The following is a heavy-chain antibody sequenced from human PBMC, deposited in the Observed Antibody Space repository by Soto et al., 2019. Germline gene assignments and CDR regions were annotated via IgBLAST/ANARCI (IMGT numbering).Heavy chain of an antibody. J-gene: IGHJ5*02. CDR1: GGSISSYY. V-gene: IGHV4-59*01. CDR3: ARVVRGQQLVNWFDP. Sequence: SETLSLTCTVSGGSISSYYWSWIRQPPGKGLEWIGYIYYSGSTNYNPSLKSRVTISVDTSKNQFSLKLSSVTAADTAVYYCARVVRGQQLVNWFDPWGQGTLVTVSS. D-gene: IGHD6-13*01. CDR2: IYYSGST.